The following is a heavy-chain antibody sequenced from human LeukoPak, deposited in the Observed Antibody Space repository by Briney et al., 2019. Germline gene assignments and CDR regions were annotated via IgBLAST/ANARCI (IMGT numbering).Heavy chain of an antibody. V-gene: IGHV3-30*02. CDR1: GFIFSSYG. CDR2: IRYDGSNK. CDR3: AKTLRELSGGAFDI. D-gene: IGHD1-26*01. J-gene: IGHJ3*02. Sequence: GGSLRLSCAASGFIFSSYGMHWVRQAPGKGLEWVAFIRYDGSNKYYADSVKGRFTISRDNSKNTLYLQMNSLRAEDTAVYYCAKTLRELSGGAFDIWGQGTMVTVSS.